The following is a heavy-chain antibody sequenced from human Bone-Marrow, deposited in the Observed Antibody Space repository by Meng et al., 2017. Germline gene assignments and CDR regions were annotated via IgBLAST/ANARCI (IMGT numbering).Heavy chain of an antibody. D-gene: IGHD6-19*01. J-gene: IGHJ1*01. Sequence: QVQLQQWGAGLLKPSETLSLPCAVYGGSFSVYYWSWIRQPPGKGLEWIGEINHSGSTNYNPSLKSRVTISVDTSKNQFSLKLSSVTAADTAVYYCARGRSSGWYRPEYFQHWGQGTLVTVSS. V-gene: IGHV4-34*01. CDR3: ARGRSSGWYRPEYFQH. CDR2: INHSGST. CDR1: GGSFSVYY.